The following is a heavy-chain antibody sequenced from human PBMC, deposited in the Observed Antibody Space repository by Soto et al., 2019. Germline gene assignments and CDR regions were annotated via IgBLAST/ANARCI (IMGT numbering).Heavy chain of an antibody. V-gene: IGHV4-61*08. J-gene: IGHJ5*02. Sequence: SETLSLTCTVSGGSISSGGYYWSWIRQHPGKGLEWIGYIYYSGSTNYNPSLKSRVTISVDTSKNQFSLKLSSVTAADTAVYYWARKKDWPWWFDPWGQGTLVTVSS. CDR1: GGSISSGGYY. D-gene: IGHD3-9*01. CDR3: ARKKDWPWWFDP. CDR2: IYYSGST.